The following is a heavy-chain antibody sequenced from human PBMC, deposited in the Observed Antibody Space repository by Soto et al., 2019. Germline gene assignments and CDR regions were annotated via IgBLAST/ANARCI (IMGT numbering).Heavy chain of an antibody. J-gene: IGHJ6*02. CDR2: IIPIFGTA. Sequence: QVQLVQSGAEVKKPGSSVKVSCKASGGTFSSYAISWVRQAPGQGLEWMGGIIPIFGTANYAQKFQGRVTITADKSTSTAYMERSRLRSEDTAVYYCAREKYYDDSSGYYYYYGMDVWGQGTTVTVSS. V-gene: IGHV1-69*06. D-gene: IGHD3-22*01. CDR3: AREKYYDDSSGYYYYYGMDV. CDR1: GGTFSSYA.